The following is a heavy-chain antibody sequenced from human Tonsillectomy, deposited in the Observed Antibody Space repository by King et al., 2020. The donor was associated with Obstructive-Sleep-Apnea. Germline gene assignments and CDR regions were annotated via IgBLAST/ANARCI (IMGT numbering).Heavy chain of an antibody. J-gene: IGHJ5*02. D-gene: IGHD5-12*01. V-gene: IGHV4-30-2*01. CDR3: AADVYGGYGRLDP. CDR1: GASINSGDYS. CDR2: FFHSGTT. Sequence: QLQESGSGLAKPSEALSLTCAVSGASINSGDYSWTWIRQLPGKGLEWIGNFFHSGTTSYNPSLKGRLHISVDRPKNQFSLKMSSVTAADTAVYFCAADVYGGYGRLDPWGQGILVTVSS.